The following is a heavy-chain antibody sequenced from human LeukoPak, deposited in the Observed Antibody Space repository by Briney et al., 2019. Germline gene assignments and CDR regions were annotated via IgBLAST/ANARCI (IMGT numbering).Heavy chain of an antibody. V-gene: IGHV1-2*02. J-gene: IGHJ5*02. CDR2: INPNSGGT. CDR1: GYTFTGYY. D-gene: IGHD3-10*01. CDR3: ARDLAMFGGFGPWFDP. Sequence: GASVKVSCKASGYTFTGYYMHWVRQAPGQGLEWMGWINPNSGGTNYAQKFQGRVTMTRDTSISTAYMELSRLRSDDTAEYYCARDLAMFGGFGPWFDPWGQGTLVTVSS.